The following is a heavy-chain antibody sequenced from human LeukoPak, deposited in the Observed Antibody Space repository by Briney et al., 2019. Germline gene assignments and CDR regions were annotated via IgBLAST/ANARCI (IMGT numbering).Heavy chain of an antibody. J-gene: IGHJ3*02. CDR3: ARGFSCGGDCYSGQDAFDI. CDR1: GGSISSSSYY. Sequence: PSETLSLTCTVSGGSISSSSYYWGWIRQPPGKGLEWIGSIYYSGSTYYNPSLKSRVTISVGRSKNQFSLKLSSVTAADTAVYYCARGFSCGGDCYSGQDAFDIWGQGTMVTVSS. CDR2: IYYSGST. V-gene: IGHV4-39*07. D-gene: IGHD2-21*02.